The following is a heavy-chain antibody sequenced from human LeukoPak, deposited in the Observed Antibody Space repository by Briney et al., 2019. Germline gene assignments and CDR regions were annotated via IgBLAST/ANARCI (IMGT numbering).Heavy chain of an antibody. V-gene: IGHV1-69*04. Sequence: SVKVSCKASGGTFSSYAIRGVRQAPGQGLEWMGRSIPIFCIANYAQKFQGRVTITADKSTRPAYMELSSPRSEDTAVYYCARVLPRVVPAAIRLGDAFDIWGQGTMVTVSS. CDR3: ARVLPRVVPAAIRLGDAFDI. CDR2: SIPIFCIA. D-gene: IGHD2-2*02. J-gene: IGHJ3*02. CDR1: GGTFSSYA.